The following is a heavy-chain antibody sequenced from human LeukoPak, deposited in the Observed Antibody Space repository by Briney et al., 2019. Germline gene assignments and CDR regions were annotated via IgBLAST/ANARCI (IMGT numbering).Heavy chain of an antibody. D-gene: IGHD6-13*01. CDR1: GYIFTSYW. V-gene: IGHV5-10-1*01. J-gene: IGHJ5*02. CDR2: IDPSDSYT. Sequence: GESLKISCKGSGYIFTSYWISWVRQMPGKGLEWMGRIDPSDSYTNYSPSFQGHVTISADKSISTAYLQWSSLKASDTAMYYCARGGRIAARKTNWFDPWGQGTLVTVSS. CDR3: ARGGRIAARKTNWFDP.